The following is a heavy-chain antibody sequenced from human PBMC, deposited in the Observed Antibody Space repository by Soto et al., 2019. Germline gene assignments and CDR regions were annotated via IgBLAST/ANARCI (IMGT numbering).Heavy chain of an antibody. CDR1: GYTFTSYD. Sequence: ASVKVSCKASGYTFTSYDINWVRQATGQGLEWMGWMNPNSGNTGYAQKFQGRVTMTRNTSISTAYMELSSLRSEDTAVYYCASFQVKYACYYYGMDVWGQGTTVTSP. D-gene: IGHD2-2*01. J-gene: IGHJ6*02. CDR3: ASFQVKYACYYYGMDV. V-gene: IGHV1-8*01. CDR2: MNPNSGNT.